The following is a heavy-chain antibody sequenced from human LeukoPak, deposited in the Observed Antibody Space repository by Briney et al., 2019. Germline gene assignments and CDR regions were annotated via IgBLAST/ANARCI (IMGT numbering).Heavy chain of an antibody. CDR1: GFTVSSNY. CDR3: ARVPFMITFGGVKGDVDY. Sequence: PGGSLRLSCAASGFTVSSNYMSWVRQAPGKGLEWVSVIYSGGSTYYADSVKGRFTISRDNAKSSLYLQMNSLRAEDTAVYYCARVPFMITFGGVKGDVDYWGQGTLVTVSS. J-gene: IGHJ4*02. V-gene: IGHV3-53*01. CDR2: IYSGGST. D-gene: IGHD3-16*01.